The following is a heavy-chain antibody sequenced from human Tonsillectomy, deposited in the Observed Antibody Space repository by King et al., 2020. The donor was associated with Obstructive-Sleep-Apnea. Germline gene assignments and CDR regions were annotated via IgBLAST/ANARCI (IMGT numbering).Heavy chain of an antibody. D-gene: IGHD5-12*01. CDR1: GFTFSSYG. CDR3: AKDPSGYGYY. CDR2: IGYDGSNK. V-gene: IGHV3-33*06. Sequence: VQLVESGGGVVQPGRSLRLSWAASGFTFSSYGMHWVRQAPGKGLEWVAVIGYDGSNKYYADSVKGRFTISRDNSKNTLYLQMNSLRAEDTAVYYCAKDPSGYGYYWGQGTLVTVSS. J-gene: IGHJ4*02.